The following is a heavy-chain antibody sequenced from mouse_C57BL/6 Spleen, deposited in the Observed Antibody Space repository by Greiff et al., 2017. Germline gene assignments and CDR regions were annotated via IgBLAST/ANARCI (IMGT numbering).Heavy chain of an antibody. CDR2: IYPGSGNT. D-gene: IGHD1-1*01. J-gene: IGHJ1*03. Sequence: QVQLQQSGAELVRPGASVKLSCKASGYTFTDYYINWVKQRPGQGLEWIARIYPGSGNTYYNEKFKGKATLTAEKSSSTAYMQLSSLTSEDSAVYFCARGGLLLRRGFDVWGTGTTVTVSS. V-gene: IGHV1-76*01. CDR3: ARGGLLLRRGFDV. CDR1: GYTFTDYY.